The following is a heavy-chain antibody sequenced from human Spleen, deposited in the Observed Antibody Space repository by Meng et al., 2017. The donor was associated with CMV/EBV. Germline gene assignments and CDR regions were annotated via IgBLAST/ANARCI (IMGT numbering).Heavy chain of an antibody. V-gene: IGHV1-69*05. CDR1: GGTFSSYA. CDR3: ARGDYTGYWFDP. CDR2: IIPIFGTA. D-gene: IGHD4-11*01. Sequence: SVKVSCKASGGTFSSYAISWVRQAPGQGLEWMGGIIPIFGTANYAQKFQGRVTITTGESTSTAYMELSSLRSEDTAVYYCARGDYTGYWFDPWGQGTLVTVSS. J-gene: IGHJ5*02.